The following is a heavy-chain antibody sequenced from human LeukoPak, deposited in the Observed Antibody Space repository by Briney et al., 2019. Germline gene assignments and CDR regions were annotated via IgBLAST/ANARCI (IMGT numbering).Heavy chain of an antibody. Sequence: GGPLRLSCAASGFTFSSYGMHWVRQAPGKGLEWVAVISYDGSNKYYADSVKGRFTISRDNSKNTLYLQMNSLRAEDTAVYYCARWFGELLTVDYWGQGTLVTVSS. V-gene: IGHV3-30*03. J-gene: IGHJ4*02. CDR1: GFTFSSYG. D-gene: IGHD3-10*01. CDR2: ISYDGSNK. CDR3: ARWFGELLTVDY.